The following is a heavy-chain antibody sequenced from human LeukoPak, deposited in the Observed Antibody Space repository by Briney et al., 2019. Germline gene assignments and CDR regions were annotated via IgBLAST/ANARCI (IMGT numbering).Heavy chain of an antibody. CDR1: GFTFSSYW. J-gene: IGHJ4*02. D-gene: IGHD4-23*01. CDR2: IKSDGSST. Sequence: GGSLRLSCAASGFTFSSYWMHWVRQAPGKGLVWVSRIKSDGSSTSYADSVKGRFTISRDNAKNPLYLQMNSLRAEDTAVYYCARDLDYGGYSNFDYWGQGTLVTVSS. CDR3: ARDLDYGGYSNFDY. V-gene: IGHV3-74*01.